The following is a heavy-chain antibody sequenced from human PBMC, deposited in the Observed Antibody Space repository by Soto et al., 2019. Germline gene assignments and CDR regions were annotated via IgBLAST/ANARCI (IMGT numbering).Heavy chain of an antibody. D-gene: IGHD3-3*01. V-gene: IGHV3-48*01. CDR1: GFTFSSYS. Sequence: GGSLRLSCAASGFTFSSYSMNWVRQAPGKGLEWVSYISSSSSTIYYADSVKGRFTISRDNSKNTLYLQMNSLRAEDTAVYYCARGHYDFWSGYPYYYYYGMDVWGQGTTVTVSS. J-gene: IGHJ6*02. CDR2: ISSSSSTI. CDR3: ARGHYDFWSGYPYYYYYGMDV.